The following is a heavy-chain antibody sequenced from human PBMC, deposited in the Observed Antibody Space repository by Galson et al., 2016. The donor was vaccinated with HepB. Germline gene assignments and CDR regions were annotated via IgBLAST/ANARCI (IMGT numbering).Heavy chain of an antibody. CDR1: GYSFTAHY. V-gene: IGHV1-2*04. J-gene: IGHJ4*02. Sequence: SVKVSCKASGYSFTAHYIHWVRQAPGEGLEWMGWINPNSGGTKYEQKFQGWVTMTRDTSIRTAYMEVTRLRSNDKAVYYCTRRDGSGSGWSNFEYWGQGTLVTVSS. CDR3: TRRDGSGSGWSNFEY. CDR2: INPNSGGT. D-gene: IGHD3-10*01.